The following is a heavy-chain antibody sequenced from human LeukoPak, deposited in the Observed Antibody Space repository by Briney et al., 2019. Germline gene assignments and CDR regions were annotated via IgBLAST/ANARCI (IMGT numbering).Heavy chain of an antibody. V-gene: IGHV4-30-4*01. CDR1: GGSISSGDYY. Sequence: SETLSLTCTVSGGSISSGDYYWSWIRQPPGKGLEWIGYIYYSGSTYYNPSLKSRVTISVDKSKNQFSLKLSSVTAADTAVYYCARFGYYYGMDVWGQGTTVTVSS. J-gene: IGHJ6*02. CDR3: ARFGYYYGMDV. D-gene: IGHD3-10*01. CDR2: IYYSGST.